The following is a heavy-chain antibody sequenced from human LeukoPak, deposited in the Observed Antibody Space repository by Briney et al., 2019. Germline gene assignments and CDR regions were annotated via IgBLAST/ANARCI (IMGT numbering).Heavy chain of an antibody. D-gene: IGHD6-13*01. CDR1: GYTFTGYY. J-gene: IGHJ4*02. Sequence: ASVKVSCKASGYTFTGYYMHWVRQAPGQGLEWMGWINPNSGGRNYAQKFQGRVTMTRDTSISTVYMELSRLRSDDTAVYYCARAVSSWYIPWGQGTLVTVSS. CDR3: ARAVSSWYIP. V-gene: IGHV1-2*02. CDR2: INPNSGGR.